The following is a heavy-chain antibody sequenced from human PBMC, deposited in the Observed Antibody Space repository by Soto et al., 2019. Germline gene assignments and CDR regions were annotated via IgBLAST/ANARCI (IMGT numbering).Heavy chain of an antibody. J-gene: IGHJ4*02. CDR3: AVESEDTAMANDY. D-gene: IGHD5-18*01. CDR1: GGTFSSYA. Sequence: QVQLVQSGAEVKKPGSSVKLSCKASGGTFSSYAISWVRQAPGQGLEWAGGIIPIFGTANYAQQFQGRVTSNTDESTRTAYMELSSLRSEDTAVYYCAVESEDTAMANDYWGQGTLVTVSS. V-gene: IGHV1-69*01. CDR2: IIPIFGTA.